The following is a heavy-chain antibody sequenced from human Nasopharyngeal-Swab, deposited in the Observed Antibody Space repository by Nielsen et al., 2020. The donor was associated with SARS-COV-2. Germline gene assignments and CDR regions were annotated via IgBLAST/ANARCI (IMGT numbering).Heavy chain of an antibody. CDR3: ARDTGGGTAP. CDR2: ISYDGSNK. Sequence: GESLKISCAASGFTFSSYAMHWVRQAPGKGLEWVAVISYDGSNKYYADSVKGRFTISRDNSKKTLYLQMNSLRAEDTAVYYCARDTGGGTAPWGQGTLVTVSS. J-gene: IGHJ5*02. D-gene: IGHD3-16*01. V-gene: IGHV3-30-3*01. CDR1: GFTFSSYA.